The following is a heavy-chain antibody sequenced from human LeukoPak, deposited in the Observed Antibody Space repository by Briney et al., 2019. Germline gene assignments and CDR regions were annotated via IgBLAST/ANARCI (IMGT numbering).Heavy chain of an antibody. Sequence: GGSLRLSCAASGFSFSSYAMSWVRLAPGKGLEWVSAVSNSGGDTYYADSVKGRFTISRDNSKSTLYLQMNSLRAEDTAVYYCAKWKYSNSGIDDYWGQGTLVTVSS. D-gene: IGHD6-6*01. CDR2: VSNSGGDT. J-gene: IGHJ4*02. CDR3: AKWKYSNSGIDDY. CDR1: GFSFSSYA. V-gene: IGHV3-23*01.